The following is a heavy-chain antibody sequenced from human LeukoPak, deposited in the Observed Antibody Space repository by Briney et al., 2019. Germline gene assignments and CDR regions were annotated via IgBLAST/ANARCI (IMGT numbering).Heavy chain of an antibody. CDR1: GLTFSNYA. Sequence: GGSLRLSCTASGLTFSNYATTWVRQAPGKGLEWVSSIAGSGRGTYYADSVKGRFSVSRDNSQNTVFLHMNSLRADDTALYYCSKDPNGDYVGAFDMWGPGTMVTVSS. CDR3: SKDPNGDYVGAFDM. V-gene: IGHV3-23*01. J-gene: IGHJ3*02. D-gene: IGHD4-17*01. CDR2: IAGSGRGT.